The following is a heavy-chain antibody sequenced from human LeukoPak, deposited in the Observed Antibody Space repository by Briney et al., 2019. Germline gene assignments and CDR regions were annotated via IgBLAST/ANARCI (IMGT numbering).Heavy chain of an antibody. D-gene: IGHD2-8*01. V-gene: IGHV4-4*02. CDR3: AKNGYYCIDV. Sequence: SGTLSLTCAVSFASISSKTWRRWARQPPGKGLEWIGEFSPSGTINYKPSLNTLVTISVEKSKNQFSLKLTSVTAADTDVYYCAKNGYYCIDVWGKGTTVTVSS. CDR1: FASISSKTW. J-gene: IGHJ6*03. CDR2: FSPSGTI.